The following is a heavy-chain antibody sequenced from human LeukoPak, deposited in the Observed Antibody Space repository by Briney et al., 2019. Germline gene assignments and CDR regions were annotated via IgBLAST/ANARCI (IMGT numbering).Heavy chain of an antibody. V-gene: IGHV4-30-4*01. CDR1: GGSISSGDYY. CDR3: ARPYYYDSRIDP. Sequence: SETLSLTCTVSGGSISSGDYYWSWIHQPPGKGLEWIGYTYYSGSTYYNPSLKSRVTISVDTSKNQFSLKLTSVTAADTAVYYCARPYYYDSRIDPWGQGTLVTVSS. J-gene: IGHJ5*02. D-gene: IGHD3-22*01. CDR2: TYYSGST.